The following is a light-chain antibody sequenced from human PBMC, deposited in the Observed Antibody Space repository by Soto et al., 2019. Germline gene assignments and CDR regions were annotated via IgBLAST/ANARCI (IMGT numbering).Light chain of an antibody. CDR2: SNN. Sequence: QLVLTQPPSASGTPGQRVTISCSGSSSNIGSNTVNWYQQLPGTAPKHLIYSNNQRPSGVPDRFSGSKSGTSASLAISGLQSEDEADYYCAAWDDSLNVVFGGGTKLTVL. CDR3: AAWDDSLNVV. CDR1: SSNIGSNT. V-gene: IGLV1-44*01. J-gene: IGLJ2*01.